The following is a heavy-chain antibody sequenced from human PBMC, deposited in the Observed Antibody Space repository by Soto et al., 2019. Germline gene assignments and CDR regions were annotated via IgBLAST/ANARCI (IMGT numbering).Heavy chain of an antibody. CDR3: ARARITMIVVVITTWLDP. CDR2: IIPIFGTA. D-gene: IGHD3-22*01. J-gene: IGHJ5*02. V-gene: IGHV1-69*13. Sequence: SVKVSCKASGGTFSSYAISWVRQAPGQGLEWMGGIIPIFGTANYAQKFQGRVTITADESTSTAYMELSSLRSEDTAVYYCARARITMIVVVITTWLDPWGQGTLVTVS. CDR1: GGTFSSYA.